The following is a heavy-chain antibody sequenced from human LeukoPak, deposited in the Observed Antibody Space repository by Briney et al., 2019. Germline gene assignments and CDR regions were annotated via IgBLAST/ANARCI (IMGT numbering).Heavy chain of an antibody. J-gene: IGHJ4*02. D-gene: IGHD6-13*01. V-gene: IGHV4-34*01. Sequence: PSETLSLTCAVYGGSFSGYYWSWIRQPPGKRLEWIGEINHSGSTNYNPSLKSRVTISVDTSKNQFSLKLSSVTAADTAVYYRARVVAAAGLFDYWGQGTLVTVSS. CDR1: GGSFSGYY. CDR2: INHSGST. CDR3: ARVVAAAGLFDY.